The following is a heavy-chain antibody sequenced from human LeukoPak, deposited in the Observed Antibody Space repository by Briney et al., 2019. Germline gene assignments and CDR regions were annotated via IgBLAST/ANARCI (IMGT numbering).Heavy chain of an antibody. CDR2: ISGTGFNT. CDR3: AKDLRSGTYFQADY. Sequence: PGGSLRLSCTASGFTFTNYAMTWVRQSPEKGLEWVSTISGTGFNTYYADSVKGRFTISRDNSKNTLYLQMNSLRAEDTALYYCAKDLRSGTYFQADYWGQATLVTVSS. V-gene: IGHV3-23*01. J-gene: IGHJ4*02. CDR1: GFTFTNYA. D-gene: IGHD1-26*01.